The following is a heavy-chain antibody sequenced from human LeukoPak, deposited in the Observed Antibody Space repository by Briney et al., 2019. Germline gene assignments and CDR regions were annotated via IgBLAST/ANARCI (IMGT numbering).Heavy chain of an antibody. CDR2: IYHSGST. J-gene: IGHJ5*02. CDR3: ARVHKRYGDYVSWFDP. CDR1: GGSISSGGYS. D-gene: IGHD4-17*01. Sequence: SQTLSLTCAVSGGSISSGGYSWRWIRQPSGKGLEWIGYIYHSGSTYYNPSLKSRVTISVDRSKNQFSLKLSSVTAADTAVYYCARVHKRYGDYVSWFDPWGQGTLVTVSS. V-gene: IGHV4-30-2*01.